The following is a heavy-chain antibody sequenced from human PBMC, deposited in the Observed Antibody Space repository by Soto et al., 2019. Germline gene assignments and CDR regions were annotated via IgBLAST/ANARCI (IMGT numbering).Heavy chain of an antibody. J-gene: IGHJ4*02. CDR3: ARVGGRWLQSDY. Sequence: SETLSLTCTVSGGSISSYHWSWIRQPPGKGLEWIGYIYYSGSTNYNPSLKSRVTISVDTSKNQFSLKLSSVTAADTAVYYCARVGGRWLQSDYWGQGTLVTVSS. V-gene: IGHV4-59*01. CDR1: GGSISSYH. D-gene: IGHD5-12*01. CDR2: IYYSGST.